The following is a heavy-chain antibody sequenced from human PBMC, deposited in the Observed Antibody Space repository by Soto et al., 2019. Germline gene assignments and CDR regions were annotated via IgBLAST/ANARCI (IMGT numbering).Heavy chain of an antibody. Sequence: PGGSLRLSCAASGFIFSSSWMTWVRQAPGKGLEWVANIKPDGSELYYADSVKGRFTISRGNARNSLYLQMSSLRAEDTAVYYCARESLLKSIPIYRYFYYAMDLWGQGTTVTVSS. J-gene: IGHJ6*02. D-gene: IGHD2-2*02. V-gene: IGHV3-7*03. CDR3: ARESLLKSIPIYRYFYYAMDL. CDR1: GFIFSSSW. CDR2: IKPDGSEL.